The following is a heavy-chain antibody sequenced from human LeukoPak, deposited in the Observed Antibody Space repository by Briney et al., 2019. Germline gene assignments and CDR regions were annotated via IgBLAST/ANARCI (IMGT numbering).Heavy chain of an antibody. CDR1: GYSFTNYW. Sequence: GESLKISCTGSGYSFTNYWIGWVRQMPGKGLEWVGIIYPGDSDTRYSPSFQGQVTISADKSISTAYLQWSSLKASDTAMYYCARLLRNIAAAVYYFDYWGQGTLVTVSS. CDR2: IYPGDSDT. CDR3: ARLLRNIAAAVYYFDY. J-gene: IGHJ4*02. D-gene: IGHD6-13*01. V-gene: IGHV5-51*01.